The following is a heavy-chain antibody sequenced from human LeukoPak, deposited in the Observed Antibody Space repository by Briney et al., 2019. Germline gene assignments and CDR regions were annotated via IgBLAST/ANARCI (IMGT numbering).Heavy chain of an antibody. CDR2: MNPNSGNT. V-gene: IGHV1-8*01. CDR1: GYTFTTYD. Sequence: GASVKVSCKASGYTFTTYDINWVRQATGQGLEWMGWMNPNSGNTGYAQKLQGRVTMTRNTSISTAYMELSSLRSEDTAVYYCARAVAGELLEGDYYYYYYMDVWGKGTTVTISS. CDR3: ARAVAGELLEGDYYYYYYMDV. D-gene: IGHD1-7*01. J-gene: IGHJ6*03.